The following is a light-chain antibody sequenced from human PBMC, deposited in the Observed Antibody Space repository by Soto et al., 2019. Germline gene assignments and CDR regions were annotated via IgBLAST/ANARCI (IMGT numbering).Light chain of an antibody. CDR2: GAS. J-gene: IGKJ1*01. Sequence: EIVMTQSPATLSVSPGERATLSCRASQSVSSNLAWYQQKFGQPPRLLIYGASTRATGLPARFSGSGSGTELTLTISSLQSEDGAVYDCQQYNSWTWTFGQGTKVDIK. V-gene: IGKV3-15*01. CDR3: QQYNSWTWT. CDR1: QSVSSN.